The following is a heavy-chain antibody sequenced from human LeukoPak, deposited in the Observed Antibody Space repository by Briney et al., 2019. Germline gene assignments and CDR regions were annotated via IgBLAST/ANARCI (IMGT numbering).Heavy chain of an antibody. D-gene: IGHD6-13*01. J-gene: IGHJ4*02. V-gene: IGHV3-53*01. Sequence: GGSLRLSCAASGFTVSSNYMSWVRQAPGKGLEWVSVIYSGGSTYYADSVKGRFTISRDNSKNTLYLQMNSLRAEDTAVYYCASQPGIAAAGTDYWGQGTLVTVSS. CDR1: GFTVSSNY. CDR2: IYSGGST. CDR3: ASQPGIAAAGTDY.